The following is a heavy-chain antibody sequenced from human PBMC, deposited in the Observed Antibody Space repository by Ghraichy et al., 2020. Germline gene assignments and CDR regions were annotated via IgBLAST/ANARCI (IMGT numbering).Heavy chain of an antibody. D-gene: IGHD6-19*01. Sequence: SETLSLTCTVSGDSITNSNYYWGWIRQPPGKGLEWIGTIYYSGSTYYNPSLKSRVTISVDTSKNQFSLKLSSVTAADTAVYYCARHYSTGWSHYFDYWGQGTLVTVSS. CDR3: ARHYSTGWSHYFDY. J-gene: IGHJ4*02. CDR1: GDSITNSNYY. V-gene: IGHV4-39*01. CDR2: IYYSGST.